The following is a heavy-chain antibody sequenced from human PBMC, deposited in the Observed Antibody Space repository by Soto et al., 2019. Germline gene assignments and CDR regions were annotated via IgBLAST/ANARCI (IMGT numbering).Heavy chain of an antibody. CDR3: ERSTNDYGDRH. J-gene: IGHJ4*02. CDR1: GYTFTSYD. CDR2: MKPNSGKT. V-gene: IGHV1-8*01. Sequence: QVQLVQSGAEGKKPGASVKVSCKASGYTFTSYDINWVRQATGQGLEWMGWMKPNSGKTGYAQKFQGRVTMTRTTSISTAYMELSSLRSEDTAVYYCERSTNDYGDRHWGQGPLVTVSS. D-gene: IGHD4-17*01.